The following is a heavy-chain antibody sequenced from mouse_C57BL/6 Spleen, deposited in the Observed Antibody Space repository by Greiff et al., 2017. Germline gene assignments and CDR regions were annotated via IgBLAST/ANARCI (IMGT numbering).Heavy chain of an antibody. D-gene: IGHD3-2*02. CDR2: IDPSASYT. J-gene: IGHJ2*01. CDR3: ARDSSGYVDY. CDR1: GYTFTSYW. Sequence: QVQLQQPGAELVRPGTSVTLSCKASGYTFTSYWMHWVKQRPGQGLEWIGVIDPSASYTNYNQKFKGMATLTVDTSSSTAYMQLSSLTSEDSAVYYCARDSSGYVDYWGQGTTLTVSS. V-gene: IGHV1-59*01.